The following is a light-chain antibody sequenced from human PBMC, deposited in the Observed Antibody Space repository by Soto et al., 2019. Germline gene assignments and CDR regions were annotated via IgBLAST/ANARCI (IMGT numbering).Light chain of an antibody. J-gene: IGKJ4*01. CDR3: HKYNHAPT. Sequence: DIQLTQSPSSLSASVGDRVTITCRASQAISSYLAWYQQKPGKVPELLIYATSTLQSGAPSRFSRSGSGTDFTLTISCLQPEDVATYYCHKYNHAPTFGGGTKVEIK. CDR2: ATS. V-gene: IGKV1-27*01. CDR1: QAISSY.